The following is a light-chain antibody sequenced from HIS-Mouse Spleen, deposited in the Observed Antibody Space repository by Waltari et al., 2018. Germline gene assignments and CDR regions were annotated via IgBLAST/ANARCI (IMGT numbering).Light chain of an antibody. CDR2: RNK. J-gene: IGLJ2*01. CDR1: SSNIGRNY. CDR3: AAWDDSLSAVV. Sequence: QSVLPQPPSASGTPGQRVTISCSGSSSNIGRNYVYWSQQLRGTAPNLLIYRNKQRPSGVPDRFSGSKSGTSASLAISGLRSEDEADYYCAAWDDSLSAVVFGGGTKLTVL. V-gene: IGLV1-47*01.